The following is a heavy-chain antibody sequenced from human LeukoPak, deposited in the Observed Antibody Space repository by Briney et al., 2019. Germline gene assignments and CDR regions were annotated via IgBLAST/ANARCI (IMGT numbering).Heavy chain of an antibody. J-gene: IGHJ5*02. D-gene: IGHD6-19*01. CDR3: TSYSSGDPINWFDP. CDR1: GFTFSGSA. Sequence: GGSLKLSCAASGFTFSGSAMHWVRQASGKGLEWVGRIRSKANSYATAYAASVKGRFTISRDDSKNTAYLQMNSLKTEDTAVYYCTSYSSGDPINWFDPWGQGTLVTVSS. CDR2: IRSKANSYAT. V-gene: IGHV3-73*01.